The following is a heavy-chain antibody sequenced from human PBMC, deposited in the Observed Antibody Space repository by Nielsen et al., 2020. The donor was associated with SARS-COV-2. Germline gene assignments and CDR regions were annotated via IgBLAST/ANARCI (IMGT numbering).Heavy chain of an antibody. V-gene: IGHV3-15*01. CDR1: GVSFRTYS. D-gene: IGHD6-19*01. Sequence: GESRKISCAAAGVSFRTYSMNWVRQAPGKGLEWVGHIQGKFVGGTTDYAAPVKGRFTISSDDSRNTVYLEMNSLKTEDAGVYYCTTGYGVAVNFWGQGALVTVSS. CDR3: TTGYGVAVNF. CDR2: IQGKFVGGTT. J-gene: IGHJ4*02.